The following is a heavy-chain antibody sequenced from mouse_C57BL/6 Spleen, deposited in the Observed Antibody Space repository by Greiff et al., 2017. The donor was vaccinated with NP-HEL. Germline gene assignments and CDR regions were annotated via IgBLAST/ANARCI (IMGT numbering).Heavy chain of an antibody. Sequence: EVHLVESGGGLVKPGGSLKLSCAASGFTFSSYAMSWVRQTPEKRLEWVATISDGGSYTYYPDNVKGRFTISRDNAKNNLYLQMSHLKSEDTAMYYCARDGDYDAPWFAYWGQGTLVTVSA. D-gene: IGHD2-4*01. CDR2: ISDGGSYT. CDR3: ARDGDYDAPWFAY. V-gene: IGHV5-4*01. J-gene: IGHJ3*01. CDR1: GFTFSSYA.